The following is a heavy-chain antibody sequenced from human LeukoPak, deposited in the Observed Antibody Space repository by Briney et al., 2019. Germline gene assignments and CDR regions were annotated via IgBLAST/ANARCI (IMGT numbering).Heavy chain of an antibody. Sequence: GGSLRLSCAVSGFTFSSYAMSWVRQAPGKGLEWVSSISGRSSTYYADSVKGRFTISRDNSKNTLYLQMNSLRAEDTAVYYCAKLIVPMVYASGYYGMDVWGQGTTVTVSS. CDR3: AKLIVPMVYASGYYGMDV. CDR1: GFTFSSYA. D-gene: IGHD2-8*01. CDR2: ISGRSST. V-gene: IGHV3-23*01. J-gene: IGHJ6*02.